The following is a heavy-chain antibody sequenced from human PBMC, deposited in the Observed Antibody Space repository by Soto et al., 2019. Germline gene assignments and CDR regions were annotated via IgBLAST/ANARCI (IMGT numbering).Heavy chain of an antibody. CDR1: GGSISCYY. CDR2: IYYSGST. CDR3: ARHLEYCGESGCSTYQWFDP. J-gene: IGHJ5*02. D-gene: IGHD2-21*01. V-gene: IGHV4-59*08. Sequence: QVQLQESGPGLAKPSETLSLTCTVSGGSISCYYWTWIRQPPGKGLAWIGYIYYSGSTNYNPSLKSRVTMSVDASRNQFSLNVRAVTAADTAVYYCARHLEYCGESGCSTYQWFDPWGQGTLGTVSS.